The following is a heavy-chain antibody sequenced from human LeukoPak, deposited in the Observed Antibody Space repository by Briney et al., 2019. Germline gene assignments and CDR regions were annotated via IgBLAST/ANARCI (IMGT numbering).Heavy chain of an antibody. J-gene: IGHJ6*02. D-gene: IGHD7-27*01. V-gene: IGHV3-23*01. CDR3: ANKLTGPYGMDV. CDR1: GFTFSSYA. Sequence: PGGSLRLSCAASGFTFSSYAMSWVRQAPGKGLEWVSAISGSGGSTYYADSVKGRFTISRDNSKNTLYLQMNSLRAEDTAVYYCANKLTGPYGMDVWGQGTTVTVSS. CDR2: ISGSGGST.